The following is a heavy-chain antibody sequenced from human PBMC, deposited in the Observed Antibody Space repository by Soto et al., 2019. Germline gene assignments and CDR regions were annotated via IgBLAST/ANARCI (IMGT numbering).Heavy chain of an antibody. Sequence: GESLKISCAASGFTFSSYYMTWIRQAPGKGLVWVSHISSGGGSIKYADSVKGRFTISRDNAKNSLYLQMNSLRAEETAVYYCARDTCSGGPCHSDYFDYWGQGTLVTVAS. CDR3: ARDTCSGGPCHSDYFDY. CDR1: GFTFSSYY. J-gene: IGHJ4*02. V-gene: IGHV3-11*01. CDR2: ISSGGGSI. D-gene: IGHD2-15*01.